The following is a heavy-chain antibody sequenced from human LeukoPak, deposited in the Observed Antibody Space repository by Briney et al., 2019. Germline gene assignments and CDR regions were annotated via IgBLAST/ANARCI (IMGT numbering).Heavy chain of an antibody. CDR2: INHSGST. Sequence: SETLSLTCAVYGGSFSGYYWNWIRQPPGKGLEWIGEINHSGSTNYNPSLKSRVTISVDTSKNQFSLKLSSVTAADTAVYYCARRSWGEWLWTFDYWGQGTLVTVSS. CDR3: ARRSWGEWLWTFDY. V-gene: IGHV4-34*01. CDR1: GGSFSGYY. D-gene: IGHD3-3*01. J-gene: IGHJ4*02.